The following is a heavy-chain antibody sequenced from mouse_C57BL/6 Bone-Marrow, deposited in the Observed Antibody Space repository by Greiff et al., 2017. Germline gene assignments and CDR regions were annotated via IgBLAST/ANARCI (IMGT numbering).Heavy chain of an antibody. V-gene: IGHV5-6*01. Sequence: EVKLVESGGDLVKPGGSLKLSCAASGFTFSSYGMSWVRQTPDKRLEWVATISSGGSYTYYPDSVQGRFTISRDNAKNTLYLQMSRLKSEDTAMYYCASHDSDYGRKYYVDYWGQGTTLTVSS. CDR1: GFTFSSYG. J-gene: IGHJ2*01. CDR2: ISSGGSYT. D-gene: IGHD1-1*01. CDR3: ASHDSDYGRKYYVDY.